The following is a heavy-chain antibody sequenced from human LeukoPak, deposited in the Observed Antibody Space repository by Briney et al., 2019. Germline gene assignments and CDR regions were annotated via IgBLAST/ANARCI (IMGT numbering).Heavy chain of an antibody. J-gene: IGHJ5*02. CDR2: NYYSGST. V-gene: IGHV4-39*01. D-gene: IGHD4-17*01. CDR1: GGSISSSSYY. Sequence: SETLSLTCTVSGGSISSSSYYWGWIRQPPGKGLEWIGSNYYSGSTYYNPSLKSRVTISVDTSKNQFSLKLSSVTAADTAVYYCAGDDPRSYSWFDPWGQGTLVTVSS. CDR3: AGDDPRSYSWFDP.